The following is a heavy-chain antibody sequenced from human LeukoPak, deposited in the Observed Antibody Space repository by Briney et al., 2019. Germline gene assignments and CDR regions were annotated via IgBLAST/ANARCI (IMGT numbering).Heavy chain of an antibody. Sequence: SETLSLTCTVSGGSISSYYWSWIRQPPGKGLEWIGYIYYSGSTNYNPSLKSRVTISIDTSRNQFSTNLNSVTAADTAVYYCAKGAGPPWFDPWGQGTLVTVSS. CDR1: GGSISSYY. V-gene: IGHV4-59*08. J-gene: IGHJ5*02. CDR3: AKGAGPPWFDP. D-gene: IGHD6-19*01. CDR2: IYYSGST.